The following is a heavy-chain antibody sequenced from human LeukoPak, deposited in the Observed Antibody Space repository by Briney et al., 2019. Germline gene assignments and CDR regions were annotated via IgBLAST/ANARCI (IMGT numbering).Heavy chain of an antibody. CDR2: ITSSGDGT. J-gene: IGHJ4*02. D-gene: IGHD4-17*01. CDR1: GFTFSIYA. V-gene: IGHV3-23*01. Sequence: QPGGSLRLSCAASGFTFSIYAMSWVRQAPGKGLQWVSSITSSGDGTYYADSVKGRFTISRDNSENMLYLQMNSLRVEDTAVYYCARDGCTGTTVTCVWGQGTLVTVSS. CDR3: ARDGCTGTTVTCV.